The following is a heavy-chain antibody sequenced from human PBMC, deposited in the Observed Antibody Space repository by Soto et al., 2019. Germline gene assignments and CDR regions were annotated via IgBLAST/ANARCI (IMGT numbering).Heavy chain of an antibody. V-gene: IGHV4-61*01. CDR3: ARIQAPYCSGGNCYSTWYFDL. Sequence: QVQLQESGPGLVKPSETLSLTCTVSGGSVSSGSYYWSWIRQPPGKGLEWIGYINYSGSTNYNSSLMDRVTTSVHPSKTPFSLRLRSVTAADTAVHYCARIQAPYCSGGNCYSTWYFDLWGRGTLVTVSS. CDR2: INYSGST. J-gene: IGHJ2*01. CDR1: GGSVSSGSYY. D-gene: IGHD2-15*01.